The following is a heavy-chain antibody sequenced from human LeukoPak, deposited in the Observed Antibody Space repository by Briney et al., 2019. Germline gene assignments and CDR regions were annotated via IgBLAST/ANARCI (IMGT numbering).Heavy chain of an antibody. CDR3: ARSSPTRAMVTVTVGYNWFDP. J-gene: IGHJ5*02. CDR1: GGSISSGSYY. D-gene: IGHD5-18*01. CDR2: IYTSGST. Sequence: PSETLSLTCTVSGGSISSGSYYWSWIRQPAGKGLEWIGRIYTSGSTNYNPSLKSRVTISVDTSKNQFSLKLSSVTAADTAVYYCARSSPTRAMVTVTVGYNWFDPWGQGTLVTVSS. V-gene: IGHV4-61*02.